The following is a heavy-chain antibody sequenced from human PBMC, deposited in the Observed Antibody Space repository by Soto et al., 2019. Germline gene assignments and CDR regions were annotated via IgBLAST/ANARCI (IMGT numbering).Heavy chain of an antibody. V-gene: IGHV1-69*02. Sequence: QVQLVQSGAEVKKPGSSVKVSCKASGGTFSSYTISWVRQAPGQGLEWMGRIIPILGIANYAQKFQGRVTITADKSTSTAYMELRCLRSEDTAVYYCARAFFLGEFIGNMFDYWGQGTLVTVSS. CDR1: GGTFSSYT. CDR3: ARAFFLGEFIGNMFDY. CDR2: IIPILGIA. J-gene: IGHJ4*02. D-gene: IGHD3-10*01.